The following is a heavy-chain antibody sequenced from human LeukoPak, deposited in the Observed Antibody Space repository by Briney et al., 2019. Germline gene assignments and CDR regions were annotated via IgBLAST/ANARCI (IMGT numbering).Heavy chain of an antibody. V-gene: IGHV3-74*01. J-gene: IGHJ4*02. Sequence: GGSLRLSCAASGFTFSSYWMHWVRQAPGKGLVWVSRINSDGSSASYADSVKGRFTISRDNAKNTLYLQMNSLRAEDTAVYYCARILPGIAAAGFDHWGQGTLVTVSS. D-gene: IGHD6-13*01. CDR2: INSDGSSA. CDR1: GFTFSSYW. CDR3: ARILPGIAAAGFDH.